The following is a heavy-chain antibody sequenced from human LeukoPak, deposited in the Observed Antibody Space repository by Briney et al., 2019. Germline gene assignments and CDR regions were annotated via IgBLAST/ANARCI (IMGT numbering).Heavy chain of an antibody. V-gene: IGHV2-5*02. CDR1: GFSLNTLGAG. D-gene: IGHD3-10*01. CDR2: IFWDDDK. J-gene: IGHJ5*02. Sequence: SGPTLVNPTQTLTLTCTFSGFSLNTLGAGVAWIRQPPGKALEWLALIFWDDDKGYSPSLKSRLTLTKDTSKSQVVLTMTHMDPVDTGTYYCAHTHDYGSGLDHWGQGTLVTVSS. CDR3: AHTHDYGSGLDH.